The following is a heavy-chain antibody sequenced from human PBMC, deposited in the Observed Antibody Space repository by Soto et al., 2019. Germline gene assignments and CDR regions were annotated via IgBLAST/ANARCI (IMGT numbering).Heavy chain of an antibody. D-gene: IGHD3-10*01. CDR1: GYTFTNYG. V-gene: IGHV1-18*01. CDR2: ISAYNGNT. Sequence: QVQLVQSGAEVKKPGASVKVSCKASGYTFTNYGISWVRQAPGQGLEWMGWISAYNGNTNHAQKLQGRVTMTTDTSASTAYMELRSLRSDDTAVYYCATGVGSGSYYNQYNWFDPWGQGTLVTVSS. CDR3: ATGVGSGSYYNQYNWFDP. J-gene: IGHJ5*02.